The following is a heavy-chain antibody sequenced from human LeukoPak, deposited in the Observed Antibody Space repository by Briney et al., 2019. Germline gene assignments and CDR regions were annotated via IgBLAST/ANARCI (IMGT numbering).Heavy chain of an antibody. CDR3: ARENGDYVRGPYGMDV. J-gene: IGHJ6*02. Sequence: KPSQTLSLTCTVSGGSISSGGCHWSWIRQHPGKGLEWIGYIYYSGSTYYNPSLKSRVTISVDTSKNQFSLKLSSVTAADTAVYYCARENGDYVRGPYGMDVWGQGTTVTVSS. D-gene: IGHD4-17*01. CDR1: GGSISSGGCH. V-gene: IGHV4-31*03. CDR2: IYYSGST.